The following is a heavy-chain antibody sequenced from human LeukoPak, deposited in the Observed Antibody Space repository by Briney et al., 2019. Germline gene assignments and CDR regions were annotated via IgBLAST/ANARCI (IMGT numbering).Heavy chain of an antibody. CDR3: ARDGYSYGLYYYYYMDV. D-gene: IGHD5-18*01. CDR2: INHRGST. Sequence: MSSETLSLTCAVYGGSFSGYYWSWIRQPPGKGLEWIGEINHRGSTNYNPSLKSRVTISVATSKNQFSLKLSSVTAADTAVYHCARDGYSYGLYYYYYMDVWGKGTTVTISS. J-gene: IGHJ6*03. CDR1: GGSFSGYY. V-gene: IGHV4-34*01.